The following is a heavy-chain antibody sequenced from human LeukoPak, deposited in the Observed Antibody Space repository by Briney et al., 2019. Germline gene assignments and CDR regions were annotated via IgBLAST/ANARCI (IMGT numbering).Heavy chain of an antibody. CDR2: IYPGDSDP. CDR3: ARRSGGSISFDDY. CDR1: GYSLTNYW. J-gene: IGHJ4*02. Sequence: GESLKISCKGSGYSLTNYWVGWVRQMPGKGLEWMGIIYPGDSDPRYSPSFQGQVTIPPDKSIRPAYLPWSSLKASDTAMYYCARRSGGSISFDDYWGEGTLVTVSS. D-gene: IGHD2-2*01. V-gene: IGHV5-51*01.